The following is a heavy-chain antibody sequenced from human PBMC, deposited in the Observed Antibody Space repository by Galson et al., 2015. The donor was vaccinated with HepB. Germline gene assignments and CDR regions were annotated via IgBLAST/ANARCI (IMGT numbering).Heavy chain of an antibody. Sequence: PALVKPTQTLTLTCTFSGFSLSTSGMRVSWIRQPPGKALEWLARIDWDDDKFYSTSLKTRLTISKDTSKNQVVLTMTNMDPVDTATYYCARSITGTTAGFDYWGQGTLVTVSS. J-gene: IGHJ4*02. CDR2: IDWDDDK. D-gene: IGHD1-20*01. V-gene: IGHV2-70*04. CDR1: GFSLSTSGMR. CDR3: ARSITGTTAGFDY.